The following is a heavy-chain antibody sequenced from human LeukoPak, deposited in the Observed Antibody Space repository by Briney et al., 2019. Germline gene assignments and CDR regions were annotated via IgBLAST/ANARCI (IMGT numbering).Heavy chain of an antibody. J-gene: IGHJ6*03. CDR3: AGALSGYSGFYYYYMDV. Sequence: SGTLSLTCAVSGGSISNGDWWSWVRQPAGKGLEWIGRIYTSGSTDYNPSLKSRVTMSVDTSKNQFPLKLSSVTAADTAVYYCAGALSGYSGFYYYYMDVWGKGTTVTGSS. CDR1: GGSISNGDW. D-gene: IGHD3-3*01. CDR2: IYTSGST. V-gene: IGHV4-4*07.